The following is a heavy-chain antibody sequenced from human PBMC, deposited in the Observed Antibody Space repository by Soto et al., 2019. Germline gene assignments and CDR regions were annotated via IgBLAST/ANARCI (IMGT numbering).Heavy chain of an antibody. CDR3: ARGAIVGVNDVFDV. D-gene: IGHD1-26*01. CDR2: IWYDGSNK. CDR1: GFTFSSYG. Sequence: GGSLRLSCAASGFTFSSYGMHWVRQAPGKGLEWVAVIWYDGSNKYYADSVKGRFTISRDNSNNTLSLQMHSLKSEDTAVYFCARGAIVGVNDVFDVWGQGTKVTVSS. J-gene: IGHJ3*01. V-gene: IGHV3-33*01.